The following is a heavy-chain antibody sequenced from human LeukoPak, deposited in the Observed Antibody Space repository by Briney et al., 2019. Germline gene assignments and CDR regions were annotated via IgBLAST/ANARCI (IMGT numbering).Heavy chain of an antibody. D-gene: IGHD5-18*01. CDR3: AKDRSPRGYSYGHFDY. J-gene: IGHJ4*02. Sequence: SETLSLTCSVSGGSISSYYWSWIRQPPGKGPEWIVYINNSGSTNYNPSVKSRVTISVDTSKKQFSLRLSSVTTADTAVYYCAKDRSPRGYSYGHFDYWGQGILVTVSS. CDR2: INNSGST. V-gene: IGHV4-59*01. CDR1: GGSISSYY.